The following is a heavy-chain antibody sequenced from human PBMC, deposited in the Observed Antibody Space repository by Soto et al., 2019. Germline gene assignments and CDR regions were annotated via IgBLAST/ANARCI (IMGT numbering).Heavy chain of an antibody. J-gene: IGHJ6*02. CDR3: ARAPPRGIAAPGTWGSGMDV. CDR2: ISYDGSNK. V-gene: IGHV3-30*04. D-gene: IGHD6-13*01. CDR1: GFSFSSYS. Sequence: GGSLRLSCAASGFSFSSYSMHWVRQAPGKGLEWVAVISYDGSNKYYADSVKGRFTITRDSSKNTVSLQMSSLRLEDTAVYYCARAPPRGIAAPGTWGSGMDVWGQGTTVTVSS.